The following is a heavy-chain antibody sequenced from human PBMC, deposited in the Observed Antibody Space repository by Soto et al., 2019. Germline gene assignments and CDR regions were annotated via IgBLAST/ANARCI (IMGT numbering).Heavy chain of an antibody. Sequence: QVQLVQSGAEVKKPGSSVKVSCKASGGTFSSYAISWVRQAPGQGLEWMGGIIPIFGTANYAQKFQGRVTITADESTSTAYRELSSLRSEDTDVYYCARESRYCSGGSCYFLPGIDYWGQGTLVTVSS. CDR1: GGTFSSYA. V-gene: IGHV1-69*12. D-gene: IGHD2-15*01. J-gene: IGHJ4*02. CDR2: IIPIFGTA. CDR3: ARESRYCSGGSCYFLPGIDY.